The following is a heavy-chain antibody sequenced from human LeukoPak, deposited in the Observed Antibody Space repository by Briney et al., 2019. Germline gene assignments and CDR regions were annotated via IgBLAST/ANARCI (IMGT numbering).Heavy chain of an antibody. CDR1: GFTFSSYG. CDR3: AREALYCSSTSALCGMDV. J-gene: IGHJ6*02. V-gene: IGHV3-33*01. CDR2: IWYDGSNK. Sequence: GRSLRLSCAASGFTFSSYGMHWVRQAPGKGLEWVAVIWYDGSNKYYADSVKGRFTISRDNSKNTLYLQMNSLRAEDTAVYYCAREALYCSSTSALCGMDVWGQGTTVTVSS. D-gene: IGHD2-2*01.